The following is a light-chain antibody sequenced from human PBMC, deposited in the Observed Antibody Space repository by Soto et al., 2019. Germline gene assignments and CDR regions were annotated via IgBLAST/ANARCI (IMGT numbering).Light chain of an antibody. CDR3: QQYGSTLIT. CDR1: QRVSSSC. V-gene: IGKV3-20*01. Sequence: VLTPSPGTLSLSPVERATLSCRASQRVSSSCLAWYQQKPAQAPRLLIYGASSRATGIPDRCSGSGSGTDFTLTISRLEAEDFAVYYCQQYGSTLITFGQGTRLEIK. J-gene: IGKJ5*01. CDR2: GAS.